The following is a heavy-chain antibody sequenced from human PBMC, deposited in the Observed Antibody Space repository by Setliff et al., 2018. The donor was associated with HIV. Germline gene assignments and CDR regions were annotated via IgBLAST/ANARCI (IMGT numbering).Heavy chain of an antibody. J-gene: IGHJ4*02. CDR3: ARRADIVAPFDF. CDR1: GASIPSSSHY. Sequence: PSETLSLTCTVSGASIPSSSHYWGWIRQPPGKGLQWIGTIFSSGSTYYDPSLKSRVTISIDSTKNQISLKLNFVTAADTAVYYCARRADIVAPFDFWGQGTLVTVSS. V-gene: IGHV4-39*01. D-gene: IGHD5-12*01. CDR2: IFSSGST.